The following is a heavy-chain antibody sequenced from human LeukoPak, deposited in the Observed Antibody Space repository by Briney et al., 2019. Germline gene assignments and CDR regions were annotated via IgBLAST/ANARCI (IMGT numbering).Heavy chain of an antibody. CDR3: ARMPVPIHDAFDI. CDR2: LYVNGSP. J-gene: IGHJ3*02. CDR1: GDSISSAY. D-gene: IGHD2-2*01. V-gene: IGHV4-4*07. Sequence: SETLSLTCTVSGDSISSAYWGWIRQSAGKGLEYIGRLYVNGSPNSNPSLKSRVTMSLDTSKNQFSLKMTSVTAADSAIYFCARMPVPIHDAFDIWGQGTAVMVSS.